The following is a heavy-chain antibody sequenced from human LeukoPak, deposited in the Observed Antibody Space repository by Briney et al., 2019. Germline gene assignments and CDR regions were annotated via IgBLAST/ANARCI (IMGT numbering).Heavy chain of an antibody. CDR2: IYYSGST. J-gene: IGHJ2*01. D-gene: IGHD3-3*01. Sequence: SETLSLTCTVSGGSISSGGYYWSWIRQHPGKGLEWIGYIYYSGSTNYNPSLKSRVTISVDTSKNQFSLKLSSVTAADTAVYYCARVGTYYDFWSGYHSPRPWYFDLWGRGTLVTVSS. CDR1: GGSISSGGYY. V-gene: IGHV4-31*03. CDR3: ARVGTYYDFWSGYHSPRPWYFDL.